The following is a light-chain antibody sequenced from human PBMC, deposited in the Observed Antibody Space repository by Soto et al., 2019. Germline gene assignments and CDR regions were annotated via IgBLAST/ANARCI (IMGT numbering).Light chain of an antibody. CDR3: QHDNSAPWT. J-gene: IGKJ1*01. Sequence: DIQMTQSPSSLSASVGDRVTITCRASQGITDYLAWYQQKPGQVPNLLIYAASTLQSGVPSRFSGSGSGTDFTLTITGLQPEDVATYYCQHDNSAPWTFVQGTKVEIK. CDR2: AAS. V-gene: IGKV1-27*01. CDR1: QGITDY.